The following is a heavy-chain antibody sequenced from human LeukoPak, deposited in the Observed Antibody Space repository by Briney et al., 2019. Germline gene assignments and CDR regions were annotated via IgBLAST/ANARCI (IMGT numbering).Heavy chain of an antibody. CDR3: ARDVPGSIGTTARFDP. J-gene: IGHJ5*02. D-gene: IGHD1-1*01. Sequence: ASVKVSCKSSGYTSSNYGISWMRQAPGQGLEWMGWISTHNGNTNYAPKFQGRVTMTTDKSTSTTYMELRSLTSDDTAVYCCARDVPGSIGTTARFDPWGQGTLVTVSS. CDR1: GYTSSNYG. V-gene: IGHV1-18*01. CDR2: ISTHNGNT.